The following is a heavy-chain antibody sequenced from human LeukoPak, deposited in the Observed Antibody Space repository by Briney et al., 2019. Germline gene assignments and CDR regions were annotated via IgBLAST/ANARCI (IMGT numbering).Heavy chain of an antibody. V-gene: IGHV4-59*12. CDR1: GGSISSYY. D-gene: IGHD6-13*01. CDR3: ARASAGLRLNAFDI. J-gene: IGHJ3*02. CDR2: IYYSGST. Sequence: SETLSLTCTVSGGSISSYYWSWIRRPPGKGLEWIGYIYYSGSTNYNPSLKSRVTISVDTSKNQFSLKLSSVTAADTAVYYCARASAGLRLNAFDIWGQGTMVTVSS.